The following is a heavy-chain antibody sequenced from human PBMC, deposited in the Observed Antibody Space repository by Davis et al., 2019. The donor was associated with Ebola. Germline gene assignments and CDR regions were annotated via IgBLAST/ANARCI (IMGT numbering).Heavy chain of an antibody. J-gene: IGHJ5*02. V-gene: IGHV1-2*04. Sequence: ASVKVSCKASGYTFTGYYMHWVRQAPGQGLEWMGWINPNSGGTNYAQKFQGWVTMTRDTSISTAYMELSSLRSEDTAVYYCARDRGIAARLHWFDPWGQGTLVSVSS. CDR2: INPNSGGT. D-gene: IGHD6-6*01. CDR1: GYTFTGYY. CDR3: ARDRGIAARLHWFDP.